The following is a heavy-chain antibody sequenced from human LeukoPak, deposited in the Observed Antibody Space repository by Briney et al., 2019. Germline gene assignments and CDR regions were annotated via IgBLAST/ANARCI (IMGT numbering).Heavy chain of an antibody. CDR2: IIPILGIA. V-gene: IGHV1-69*04. D-gene: IGHD3-22*01. CDR1: GVTFSSYV. J-gene: IGHJ4*02. CDR3: ARGGVGYYYDSSGYFDY. Sequence: SVKLSCKASGVTFSSYVISWVRQATGQGLEWMGRIIPILGIANYAQKFQGRVTITADKSTSTAYMELSSLRSEDTAVYYCARGGVGYYYDSSGYFDYWGQGTLVTVSS.